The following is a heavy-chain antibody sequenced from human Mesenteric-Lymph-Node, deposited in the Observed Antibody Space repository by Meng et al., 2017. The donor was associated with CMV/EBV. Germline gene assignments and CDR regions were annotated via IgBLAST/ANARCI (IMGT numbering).Heavy chain of an antibody. CDR3: ARGSSYDILTGYFDY. CDR2: INHSGST. CDR1: GVSFSGYY. Sequence: QVQFHPVGAGLLTPSGTLSVTCAVYGVSFSGYYWNWIRQSPEKGLEWIGEINHSGSTTYNPSFTSRIIISVDTSTNQISLNMSSVTAADTAVYYCARGSSYDILTGYFDYWGQGALVTVSS. V-gene: IGHV4-34*01. J-gene: IGHJ4*02. D-gene: IGHD3-9*01.